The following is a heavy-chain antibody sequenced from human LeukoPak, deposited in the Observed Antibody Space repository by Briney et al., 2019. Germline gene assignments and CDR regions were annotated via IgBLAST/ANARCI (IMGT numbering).Heavy chain of an antibody. CDR2: ISYDGSNK. CDR3: AKDRQWLQIDY. V-gene: IGHV3-30*18. J-gene: IGHJ4*02. Sequence: GRSLRLSCAASGFTFSSYGMHWVRQAPGKGLEWVAVISYDGSNKYYADSVKGRFTISRDNSKNTLYLQMNSLRAEDTAVHYCAKDRQWLQIDYWGQGTLVTVSS. D-gene: IGHD6-19*01. CDR1: GFTFSSYG.